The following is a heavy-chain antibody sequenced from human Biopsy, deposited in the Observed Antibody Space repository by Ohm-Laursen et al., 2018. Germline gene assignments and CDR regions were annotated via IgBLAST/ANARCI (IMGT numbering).Heavy chain of an antibody. CDR2: FAPENGKT. J-gene: IGHJ4*02. CDR1: GYTLNELS. V-gene: IGHV1-24*01. Sequence: ASVKVFCKVSGYTLNELSMHWVRQVPGKGLEWMGGFAPENGKTVYAQNFQARVSLTEDTSTDTAYMELRSLRSKDTAVYYCAADINVWNVNYWGQGTQVTVSS. D-gene: IGHD1-1*01. CDR3: AADINVWNVNY.